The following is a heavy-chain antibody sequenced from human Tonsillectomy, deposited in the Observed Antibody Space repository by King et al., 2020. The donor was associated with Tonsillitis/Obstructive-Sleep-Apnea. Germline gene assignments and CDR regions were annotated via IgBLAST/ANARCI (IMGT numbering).Heavy chain of an antibody. CDR3: ARGTAMVYYYYSYMDV. D-gene: IGHD5-18*01. Sequence: VTLKESGPVLVKPTETLTLTCTVSGFSLSNARMGVSWIRQPPGKALEWLAHIFWNDEKSYSTSLRSRLTISKDTSKSQVVLSMTHMDPVDTATYFCARGTAMVYYYYSYMDVWGKGTTVTVSS. CDR2: IFWNDEK. J-gene: IGHJ6*03. V-gene: IGHV2-26*01. CDR1: GFSLSNARMG.